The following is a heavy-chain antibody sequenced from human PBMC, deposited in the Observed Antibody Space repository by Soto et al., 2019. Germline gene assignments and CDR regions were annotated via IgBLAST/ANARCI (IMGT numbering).Heavy chain of an antibody. Sequence: EVQLVESGGGLVQPGGSLRLSCAVSGFTFNRHWMSWVRQTPGKGLEWVASIKEDGSEKSYVDSVKGRFTISRDNDKNSLFLQMNSLRVEDTAVYYCVRTGWNPPDYCGQGTLVTVSS. J-gene: IGHJ4*02. CDR3: VRTGWNPPDY. CDR1: GFTFNRHW. CDR2: IKEDGSEK. V-gene: IGHV3-7*01. D-gene: IGHD1-1*01.